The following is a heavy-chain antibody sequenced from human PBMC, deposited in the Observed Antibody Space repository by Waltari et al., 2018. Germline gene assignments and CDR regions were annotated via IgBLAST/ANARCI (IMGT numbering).Heavy chain of an antibody. V-gene: IGHV3-7*01. J-gene: IGHJ4*02. CDR2: INQDGSEK. Sequence: EVQLVESGGTLVQPGGSLRLSCAASGLPFSGFWMTWVRQAPGKGLEWVANINQDGSEKHYVDSVKGRFTISRDNAKNSLSLQMNSLRAEDTAVYYCASGGHVDYCGQGTLVTVSS. CDR1: GLPFSGFW. CDR3: ASGGHVDY.